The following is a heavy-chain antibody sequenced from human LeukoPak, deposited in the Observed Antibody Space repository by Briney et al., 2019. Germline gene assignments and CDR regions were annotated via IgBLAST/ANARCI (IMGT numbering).Heavy chain of an antibody. CDR1: GSTFTDYW. D-gene: IGHD6-13*01. CDR2: ICPGDSDT. V-gene: IGHV5-51*01. CDR3: ARLLYSSSH. J-gene: IGHJ4*02. Sequence: PGASLQISCKGSGSTFTDYWIGWVRQLPGKGLEWMGIICPGDSDTRYSPSFQGQVTISADKSISTAYLQWNSLEASDTAMYYCARLLYSSSHWGQGTLVTVSS.